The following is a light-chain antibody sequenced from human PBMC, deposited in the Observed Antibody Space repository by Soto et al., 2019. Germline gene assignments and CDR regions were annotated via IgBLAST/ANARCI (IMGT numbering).Light chain of an antibody. J-gene: IGLJ1*01. CDR3: SSYTSNSTRV. V-gene: IGLV2-14*01. Sequence: QAVVTQPASVSGSPGQSIIISCTGSSSDVGGYNFVSWYQQHPGKAPKLMIYEVSNRPSGVSNRFSGSKSGNTASLSISGLQAEDEAEYYCSSYTSNSTRVFGTGTKLTVL. CDR2: EVS. CDR1: SSDVGGYNF.